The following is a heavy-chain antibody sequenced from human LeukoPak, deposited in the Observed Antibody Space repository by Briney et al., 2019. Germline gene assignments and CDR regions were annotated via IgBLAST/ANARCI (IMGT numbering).Heavy chain of an antibody. CDR3: ARVRIDAFDI. Sequence: SQTLSLTCTVSVYSISSGYYWSWIRQPPGKGLEWIGYIYYSGSTNYNPSLKSRVTISVDTSKNQFSLKLSSVTAADTAVYYCARVRIDAFDIWGQGTMVTVSS. CDR2: IYYSGST. J-gene: IGHJ3*02. CDR1: VYSISSGYY. D-gene: IGHD3-3*01. V-gene: IGHV4-59*01.